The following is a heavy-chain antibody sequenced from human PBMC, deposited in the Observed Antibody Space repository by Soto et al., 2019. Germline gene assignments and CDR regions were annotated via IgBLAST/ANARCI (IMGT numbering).Heavy chain of an antibody. Sequence: QPGGSLRLSCAASGFTFSNYAMNWVRQAPGKGLEWVSAVSGSRSSSYYADSVKGRFTISRDNSKNTLYLQMNNLRAEDTAVYYCAKDSVRLLAVGGPLLDHWGHGTLVTVSS. CDR1: GFTFSNYA. J-gene: IGHJ4*01. CDR3: AKDSVRLLAVGGPLLDH. CDR2: VSGSRSSS. D-gene: IGHD6-19*01. V-gene: IGHV3-23*01.